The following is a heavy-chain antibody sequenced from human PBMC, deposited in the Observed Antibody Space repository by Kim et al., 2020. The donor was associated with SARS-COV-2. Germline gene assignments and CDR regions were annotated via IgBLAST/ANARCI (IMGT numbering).Heavy chain of an antibody. Sequence: GGSLRLSCAASGFTFSSYAMSWVRQAPGKGLEWVSAISGSGGSTYYADSVKGRFTISRDNSKNTLYLQMNSLRAEDTVVYYCAKDGKGIGSSGWPALSTYFDYWGQGTLVTVSS. CDR3: AKDGKGIGSSGWPALSTYFDY. D-gene: IGHD6-19*01. CDR2: ISGSGGST. V-gene: IGHV3-23*01. CDR1: GFTFSSYA. J-gene: IGHJ4*02.